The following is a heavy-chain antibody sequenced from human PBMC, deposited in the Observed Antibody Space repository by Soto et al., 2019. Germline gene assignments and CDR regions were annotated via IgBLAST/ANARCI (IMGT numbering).Heavy chain of an antibody. Sequence: ASVKVSCKASGYSFTDYHIHWVRQAHGQGLEWLGRINPKSGGTSTAQKFQGWVTMTTDTSISTASMELTRLTSDDTAIYYCARGDSTDCSNGVCSFFYNHDMDVWG. CDR2: INPKSGGT. J-gene: IGHJ6*02. V-gene: IGHV1-2*04. D-gene: IGHD2-8*01. CDR1: GYSFTDYH. CDR3: ARGDSTDCSNGVCSFFYNHDMDV.